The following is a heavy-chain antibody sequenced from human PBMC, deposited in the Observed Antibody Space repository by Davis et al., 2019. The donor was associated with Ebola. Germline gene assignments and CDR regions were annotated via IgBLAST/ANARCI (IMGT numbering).Heavy chain of an antibody. CDR2: INSDGSST. CDR3: ARGKYSSSLIFPGFGY. D-gene: IGHD6-13*01. CDR1: GFTFSSYW. Sequence: LSLTCAASGFTFSSYWMHWVRQAPGKGLVWVSRINSDGSSTSYADSVKDRFTISRDNAKNTLYLQMNSLRAEDTAVYYCARGKYSSSLIFPGFGYWGQGTLVTVSS. J-gene: IGHJ4*02. V-gene: IGHV3-74*01.